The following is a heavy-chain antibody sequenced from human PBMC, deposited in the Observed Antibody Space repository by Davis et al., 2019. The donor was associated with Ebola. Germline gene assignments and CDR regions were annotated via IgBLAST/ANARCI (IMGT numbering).Heavy chain of an antibody. CDR2: LGTSADT. J-gene: IGHJ3*02. D-gene: IGHD1-26*01. CDR1: GFIFSSYV. CDR3: VKDTSNIWFDI. Sequence: GESLKISCAASGFIFSSYVMSWVRQPPGKGLEWVSTLGTSADTYYADSVKGRFTISRDNSKNTLYLQMNGLRVEDTAIYFCVKDTSNIWFDIWGQGTMVTVSS. V-gene: IGHV3-23*01.